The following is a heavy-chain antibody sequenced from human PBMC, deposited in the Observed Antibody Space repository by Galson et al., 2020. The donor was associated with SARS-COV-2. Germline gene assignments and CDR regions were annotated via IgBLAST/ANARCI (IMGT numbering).Heavy chain of an antibody. D-gene: IGHD3-10*01. CDR2: SYESGSS. J-gene: IGHJ4*02. Sequence: SETLSLTFAVSGGPISSGSYYWGGTRQPPGKGLEWIGRSYESGSSHYNPALMSRVTITVDTSKNQFSLELTSMTAAETAVYYCARRSRATEAHPFDSWGQGNLVTVSS. V-gene: IGHV4-39*01. CDR3: ARRSRATEAHPFDS. CDR1: GGPISSGSYY.